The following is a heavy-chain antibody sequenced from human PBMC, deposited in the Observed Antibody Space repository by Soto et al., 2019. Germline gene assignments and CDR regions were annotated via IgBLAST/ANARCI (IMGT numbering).Heavy chain of an antibody. CDR1: SGSVTSGRFF. D-gene: IGHD2-2*01. Sequence: QVQLRESGPGVVEPSQTHSLKCHVSSGSVTSGRFFWSWVRQQPGKGLEWIGHIYYSGNTHYNTALSSPGCMSVDLSQNPLSLTLTAVTPSDSAVYYCARFLPGGKIFYMDVWGAGTTVTVSS. CDR2: IYYSGNT. J-gene: IGHJ6*03. CDR3: ARFLPGGKIFYMDV. V-gene: IGHV4-31*02.